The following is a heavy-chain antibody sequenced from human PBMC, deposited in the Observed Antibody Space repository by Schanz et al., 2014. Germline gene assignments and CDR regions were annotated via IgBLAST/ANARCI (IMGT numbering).Heavy chain of an antibody. CDR3: MAMGRNTSHYFDH. V-gene: IGHV3-23*01. J-gene: IGHJ4*02. D-gene: IGHD1-1*01. Sequence: EVQLLESGGGLVQPGGSLRLSCAASGFTFRNYAMSWVRQAPGKGLEWVSAITGSGSKTYYADSVKGRFTIARDNSKNTLFLQMDSLRVEDTAVYYCMAMGRNTSHYFDHWGQGTLVTVSS. CDR2: ITGSGSKT. CDR1: GFTFRNYA.